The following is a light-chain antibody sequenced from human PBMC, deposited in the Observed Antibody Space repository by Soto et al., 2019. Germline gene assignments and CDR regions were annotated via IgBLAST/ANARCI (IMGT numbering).Light chain of an antibody. V-gene: IGKV3-20*01. CDR3: QQFDSSRIYS. CDR1: XXVXXTY. J-gene: IGKJ2*03. CDR2: GGS. Sequence: EILXTXSXXTXSLSXGXXXXXSCXAXXXVXXTYLAWYQQRPGQSPRLIIYGGSTRATGFPDRFSGGGSGTDFTHTISRLEPEDSAVYYCHCQQFDSSRIYSFGQGTKLEI.